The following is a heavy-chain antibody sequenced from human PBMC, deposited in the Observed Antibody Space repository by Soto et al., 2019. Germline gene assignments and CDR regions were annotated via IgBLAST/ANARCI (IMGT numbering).Heavy chain of an antibody. CDR1: GFTFSSYA. CDR3: AKVRAYNWNHLFDY. V-gene: IGHV3-23*01. Sequence: PGGSLRLSCAASGFTFSSYAMSWFRQAPGKGLEWVSAISGSGGSTYYADSVKGRFTISRDNSKNTLYLQMNSLRAEDTAVYYCAKVRAYNWNHLFDYWGQGTLVTVSS. D-gene: IGHD1-1*01. CDR2: ISGSGGST. J-gene: IGHJ4*02.